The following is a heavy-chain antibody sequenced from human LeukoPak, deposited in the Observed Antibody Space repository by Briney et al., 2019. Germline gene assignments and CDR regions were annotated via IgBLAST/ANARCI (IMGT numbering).Heavy chain of an antibody. CDR2: IYYSGST. V-gene: IGHV4-59*08. Sequence: SETLSLTCTVSGGSISSSYWSWIRQPPGKGLEWIGYIYYSGSTNYNPSLKSRVTISVDTSKNQFSLKLSSVTAADTAVYYCARTLRAYYDFWSGSNDAFDIWGQGIMVTVSS. J-gene: IGHJ3*02. D-gene: IGHD3-3*01. CDR1: GGSISSSY. CDR3: ARTLRAYYDFWSGSNDAFDI.